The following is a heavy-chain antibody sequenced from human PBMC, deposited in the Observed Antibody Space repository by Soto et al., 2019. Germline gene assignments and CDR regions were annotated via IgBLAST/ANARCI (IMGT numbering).Heavy chain of an antibody. J-gene: IGHJ3*02. CDR1: GFTFSSYS. D-gene: IGHD5-12*01. V-gene: IGHV3-48*02. CDR3: ARYSGDGYNYPEWPDAFDI. Sequence: EVQLVESGGGLVQPGGSLRLSCAASGFTFSSYSMNWVRQAPGKGLEWVSYISSSSSTIYYAVSVKGRFTISRDNAKNSRYLQMNSVRDADTAVYYCARYSGDGYNYPEWPDAFDIWGQVKMVTVSS. CDR2: ISSSSSTI.